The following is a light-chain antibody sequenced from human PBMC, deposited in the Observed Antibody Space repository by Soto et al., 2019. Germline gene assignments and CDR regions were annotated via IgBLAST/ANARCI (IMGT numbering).Light chain of an antibody. J-gene: IGKJ2*01. CDR3: QQRYSSPLYT. CDR1: QTISTY. CDR2: GAS. V-gene: IGKV1-39*01. Sequence: DIPMTQSPSSLPASVGDRVTITCRASQTISTYLNWYQQKPGKGPKLLIYGASSLQSGVPSRFSGSGSGTDFALTISSLQPEDFATYFCQQRYSSPLYTFGQGAKLEI.